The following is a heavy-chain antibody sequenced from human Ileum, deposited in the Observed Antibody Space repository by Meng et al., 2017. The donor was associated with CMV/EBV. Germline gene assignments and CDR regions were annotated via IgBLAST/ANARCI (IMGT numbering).Heavy chain of an antibody. CDR3: GRAGARGVPVDI. CDR1: GGSISDYH. V-gene: IGHV4-4*07. D-gene: IGHD3-10*01. CDR2: LRTSGTI. J-gene: IGHJ4*02. Sequence: VRVQESGPGLVKPSETLSLTCSVSGGSISDYHWTWIRKSAGKGLQWLGRLRTSGTIDHNPSFKSRVTLSIDTSKNQFSLKLTSVTAADTAVYYCGRAGARGVPVDIWGQGTLVTVSS.